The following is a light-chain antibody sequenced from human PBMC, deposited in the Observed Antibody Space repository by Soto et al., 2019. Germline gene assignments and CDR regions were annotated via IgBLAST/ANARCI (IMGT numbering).Light chain of an antibody. CDR1: QTISKR. CDR3: QQVDSYPRT. V-gene: IGKV1-5*01. CDR2: DAS. Sequence: DIQMTQSPSTLSAAVGDRVTITCRASQTISKRLAWYQQTPGQAPKLLIYDASTLESGVLSRFSGSGSGTEFTLIISGLQPGDSATYYCQQVDSYPRTFGQGTKVDIK. J-gene: IGKJ1*01.